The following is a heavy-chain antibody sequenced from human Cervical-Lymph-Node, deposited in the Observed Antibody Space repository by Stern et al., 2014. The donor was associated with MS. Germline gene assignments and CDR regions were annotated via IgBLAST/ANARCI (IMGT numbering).Heavy chain of an antibody. V-gene: IGHV4-59*01. Sequence: DQLVESGPGLVKPSETLSLTCTVSGGSISSYYWSWIRQPPGKGLEWIGYIYYSGSTNSNPSRTRSVNHYVETTKNQFSRTLSPVTAADPAVYYCAREHPADYWGQGTLVTVPS. CDR3: AREHPADY. CDR2: IYYSGST. CDR1: GGSISSYY. J-gene: IGHJ4*02.